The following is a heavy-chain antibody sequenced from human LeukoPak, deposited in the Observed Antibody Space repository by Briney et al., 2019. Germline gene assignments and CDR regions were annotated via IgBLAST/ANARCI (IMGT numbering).Heavy chain of an antibody. D-gene: IGHD3-10*01. V-gene: IGHV4-39*02. CDR1: GAYFRRRGCY. J-gene: IGHJ4*02. CDR2: IFYDGNT. CDR3: ARLGASLVWDSGSFPDY. Sequence: SYTLSLTYTVSGAYFRRRGCYWGWFRQPPGKGLEGIASIFYDGNTYYKPSLQHRVLISAGRSENHLALALEFVTAADTDGYFCARLGASLVWDSGSFPDYWGQGTLVTVSS.